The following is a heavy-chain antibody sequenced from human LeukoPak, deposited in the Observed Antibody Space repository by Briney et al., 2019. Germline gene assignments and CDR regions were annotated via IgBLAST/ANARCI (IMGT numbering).Heavy chain of an antibody. V-gene: IGHV3-21*01. CDR1: GFTFSSYS. Sequence: GGSLRLSCAASGFTFSSYSMNWVRQAPGKGLEWVSSISSSSSYIYYADSVKGRFTISRDNAKNSLYLQMNSLRAEDTAVYYCARDGVGYYGSGSYYNRYFDYWGQGTLVTVSS. J-gene: IGHJ4*02. CDR2: ISSSSSYI. CDR3: ARDGVGYYGSGSYYNRYFDY. D-gene: IGHD3-10*01.